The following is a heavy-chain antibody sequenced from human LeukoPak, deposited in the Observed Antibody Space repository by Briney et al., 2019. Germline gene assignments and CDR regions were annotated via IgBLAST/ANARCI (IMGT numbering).Heavy chain of an antibody. Sequence: GGSLRLSCAASGFIFSEYYMSWVRQAPGKGLEWISDISSSADIVAYADSVKGRFTISRDNAKDSLFLQMSSLRADDTAVYYCAREIVAGTFGHWGQGILVNVSS. CDR1: GFIFSEYY. J-gene: IGHJ4*02. CDR3: AREIVAGTFGH. CDR2: ISSSADIV. D-gene: IGHD1/OR15-1a*01. V-gene: IGHV3-11*01.